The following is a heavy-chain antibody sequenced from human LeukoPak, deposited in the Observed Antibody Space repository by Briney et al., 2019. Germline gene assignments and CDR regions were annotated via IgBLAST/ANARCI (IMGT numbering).Heavy chain of an antibody. Sequence: ASVKVSCKASGYTFTSYDINWVRQATGQGLEWMGWMNPNSGNTGYAQKFQGRVTMTRNTSISTAYMELSSLRSEDTAVYYCARGPSQDCSSTSCYVFDPWGQGTLVTVSS. CDR1: GYTFTSYD. V-gene: IGHV1-8*01. J-gene: IGHJ5*02. CDR3: ARGPSQDCSSTSCYVFDP. CDR2: MNPNSGNT. D-gene: IGHD2-2*01.